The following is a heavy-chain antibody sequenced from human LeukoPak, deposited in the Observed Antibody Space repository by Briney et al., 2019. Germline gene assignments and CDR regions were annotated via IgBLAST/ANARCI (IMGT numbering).Heavy chain of an antibody. CDR3: AREKIGYYDGSGRGWFDP. CDR1: GGSISSDNYS. V-gene: IGHV4-61*02. CDR2: VYTSGST. J-gene: IGHJ5*02. D-gene: IGHD3-22*01. Sequence: SQTLSLTCTVSGGSISSDNYSWSWIRQPAGKGLEWIGRVYTSGSTNYNPSLKSRVTISVDTSKKQFSLKLSSVTAADTAVYYCAREKIGYYDGSGRGWFDPWGQGTLVTVSS.